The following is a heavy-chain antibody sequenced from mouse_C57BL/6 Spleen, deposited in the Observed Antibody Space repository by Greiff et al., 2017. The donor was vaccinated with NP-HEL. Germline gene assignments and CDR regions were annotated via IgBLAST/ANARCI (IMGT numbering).Heavy chain of an antibody. J-gene: IGHJ3*01. CDR3: ASEGDWVYDGSFAY. CDR2: ISYDGSN. CDR1: GYSITSGYY. Sequence: EVKLQESGPGLVKPSQSLSLTCSVTGYSITSGYYWNWIRQFPGNKLEWMGYISYDGSNNYNPSLKNRISITRDTSKNQFFLKLNSVTTEDTATYYRASEGDWVYDGSFAYWGQRTLVTVSA. V-gene: IGHV3-6*01. D-gene: IGHD2-3*01.